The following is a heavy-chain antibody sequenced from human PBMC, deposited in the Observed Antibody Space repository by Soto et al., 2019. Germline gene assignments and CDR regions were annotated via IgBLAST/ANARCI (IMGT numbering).Heavy chain of an antibody. D-gene: IGHD6-13*01. Sequence: PSETLSLTCAVYGGSFSGYYWSWIRQPPGKGLEWIGYIYYSGSTNYNPSLKSRVTISVDTSKNQFSLKLSSVTAADTAVYYCARTSEIAAAGVLWFDPWGQGTLVTVSS. J-gene: IGHJ5*02. CDR2: IYYSGST. CDR3: ARTSEIAAAGVLWFDP. CDR1: GGSFSGYY. V-gene: IGHV4-59*01.